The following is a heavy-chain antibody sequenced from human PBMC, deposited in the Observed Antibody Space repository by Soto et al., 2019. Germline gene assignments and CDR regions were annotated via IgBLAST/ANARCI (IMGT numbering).Heavy chain of an antibody. CDR2: ISAYNGNT. Sequence: ASVKVSCKASGYTFTSYGISWVRQAPGQGLEWMGWISAYNGNTNYAQKLQGRVTMITDTSTSTAYMELRSLRSDDTAVYYCARVFPLRCRACGGMDVWGQGTTVTVSS. V-gene: IGHV1-18*04. CDR1: GYTFTSYG. J-gene: IGHJ6*02. D-gene: IGHD4-17*01. CDR3: ARVFPLRCRACGGMDV.